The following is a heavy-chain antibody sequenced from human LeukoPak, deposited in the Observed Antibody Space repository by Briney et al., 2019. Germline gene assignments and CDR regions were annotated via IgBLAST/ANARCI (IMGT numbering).Heavy chain of an antibody. CDR3: ARGSTWPYDSGLDYYYYMDV. CDR1: GGSISSGGYY. V-gene: IGHV4-30-2*01. J-gene: IGHJ6*03. Sequence: SETLSLTCTVSGGSISSGGYYWSWIRQPPGKGLEWIGYIYHSGSTYYNPSLKSRVTISVDRSKNQFSLKLSSVTAADTAVYYCARGSTWPYDSGLDYYYYMDVWGKGTTVTVSS. D-gene: IGHD3-10*01. CDR2: IYHSGST.